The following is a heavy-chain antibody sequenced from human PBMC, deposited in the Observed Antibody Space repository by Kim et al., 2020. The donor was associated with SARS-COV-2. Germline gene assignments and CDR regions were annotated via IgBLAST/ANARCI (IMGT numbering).Heavy chain of an antibody. Sequence: GGSLRLSCAASGFTFSSYSMNWVRQAPGKGLEWVSSISSSSSYIYYADSVKGRFTISRDNAKNSLYLQMNSLRAEDTAVYYCARGGDDYYGSGSYYAPHYYYYYGMDVWGQGTTVTVSS. CDR3: ARGGDDYYGSGSYYAPHYYYYYGMDV. D-gene: IGHD3-10*01. CDR1: GFTFSSYS. J-gene: IGHJ6*02. CDR2: ISSSSSYI. V-gene: IGHV3-21*01.